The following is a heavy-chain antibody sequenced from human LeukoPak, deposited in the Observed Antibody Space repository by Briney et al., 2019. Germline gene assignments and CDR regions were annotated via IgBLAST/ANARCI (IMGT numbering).Heavy chain of an antibody. Sequence: SETPSLTCTVSGGSISSYYWSWIRQPPGKGLEWIGYIYYSGSTNYNPSLKSRVTISVDTSKNQFSLKLSSVTAADTAVYYCARVVSENAFDIWGQGTMVTVSS. CDR3: ARVVSENAFDI. CDR1: GGSISSYY. V-gene: IGHV4-59*01. J-gene: IGHJ3*02. CDR2: IYYSGST. D-gene: IGHD2-15*01.